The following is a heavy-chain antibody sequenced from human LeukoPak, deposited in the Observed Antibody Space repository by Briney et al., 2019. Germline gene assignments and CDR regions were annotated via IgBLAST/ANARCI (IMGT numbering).Heavy chain of an antibody. CDR3: ASRRTIAAAGHATFQH. CDR2: IYYSGST. CDR1: GGSISSGSYY. J-gene: IGHJ1*01. Sequence: SETLSLTCTVSGGSISSGSYYWGWIRQPPGKGLEWIGSIYYSGSTYYNPSLKSRVTISVDTSKNQFSLKLSSVTAADTAVYYCASRRTIAAAGHATFQHWGQGTLVTVSS. V-gene: IGHV4-39*01. D-gene: IGHD6-13*01.